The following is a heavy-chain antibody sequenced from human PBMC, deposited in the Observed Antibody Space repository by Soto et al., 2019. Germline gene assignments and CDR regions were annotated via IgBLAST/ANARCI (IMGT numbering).Heavy chain of an antibody. V-gene: IGHV2-5*02. D-gene: IGHD4-17*01. CDR1: GFSLSTSGVG. J-gene: IGHJ4*02. CDR2: IYWDDDK. Sequence: QITLKESGPTLVKPTQTLTLTCTFSGFSLSTSGVGVGWIRQPPGKALEWLALIYWDDDKRYTPSLKSRLTITKDISKNQVVLTMTNMDPVDTARYYCKRVMTTVTKEWGQGTLVTVSS. CDR3: KRVMTTVTKE.